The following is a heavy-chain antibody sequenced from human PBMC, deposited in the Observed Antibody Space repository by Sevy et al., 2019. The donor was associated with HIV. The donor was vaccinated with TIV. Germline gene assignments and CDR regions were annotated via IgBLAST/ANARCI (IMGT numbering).Heavy chain of an antibody. J-gene: IGHJ6*02. V-gene: IGHV4-4*02. D-gene: IGHD4-17*01. CDR3: ARDQIGGDYGDYYFYYYGMDV. Sequence: SETLSLTCAVSGGSISSSNWWSWVRQPPGKGLEWIGEIYHSGSTNYNTSLKSRVTISVDKSKNQFSLKLSSVTAADTAVYYCARDQIGGDYGDYYFYYYGMDVWGQGTTVTVSS. CDR1: GGSISSSNW. CDR2: IYHSGST.